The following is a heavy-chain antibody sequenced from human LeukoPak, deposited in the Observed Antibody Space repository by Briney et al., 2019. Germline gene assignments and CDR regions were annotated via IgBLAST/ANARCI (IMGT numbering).Heavy chain of an antibody. Sequence: GGPLRLSCAASGFTFSSYSVNWVRQAPGKGLDWVSFISSSSAYIYYADSVKGRFTISRDNAKNSLYLQMNSLRAEDTAVYYCARSSGYYFDYWGQGTLVTVSS. CDR3: ARSSGYYFDY. V-gene: IGHV3-21*01. CDR2: ISSSSAYI. CDR1: GFTFSSYS. D-gene: IGHD3-22*01. J-gene: IGHJ4*02.